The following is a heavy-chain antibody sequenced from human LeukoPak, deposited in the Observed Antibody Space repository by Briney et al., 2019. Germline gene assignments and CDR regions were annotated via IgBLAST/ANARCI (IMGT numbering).Heavy chain of an antibody. V-gene: IGHV3-43*01. J-gene: IGHJ3*02. CDR2: ISWDGATT. Sequence: GGSLRLSCAASGFTFYDYIMHWVRQAPGKGLDWVSLISWDGATTYYADSVKGRFTISRDNSKNSLYLQMNSLRTEDTALYYCTKARGLIGGAFDIWGQGAMVTVSS. D-gene: IGHD3-16*01. CDR1: GFTFYDYI. CDR3: TKARGLIGGAFDI.